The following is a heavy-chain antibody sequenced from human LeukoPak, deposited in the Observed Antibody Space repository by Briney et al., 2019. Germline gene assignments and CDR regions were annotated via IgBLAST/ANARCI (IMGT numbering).Heavy chain of an antibody. Sequence: LTGGSLRLSCTASGFTFSNFWMGWVRQAPGKGLEWVANIKQDETEKFYLGSVKGRFTISRDNAKNSLYLQINSLRVEDTAVYYCIVFGDSNHWGQGTLVTVSS. CDR2: IKQDETEK. CDR1: GFTFSNFW. CDR3: IVFGDSNH. J-gene: IGHJ5*02. V-gene: IGHV3-7*03. D-gene: IGHD4-17*01.